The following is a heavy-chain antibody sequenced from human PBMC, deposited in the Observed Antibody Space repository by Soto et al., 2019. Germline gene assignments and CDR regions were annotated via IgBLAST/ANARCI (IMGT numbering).Heavy chain of an antibody. V-gene: IGHV4-34*01. J-gene: IGHJ6*02. CDR2: ISHSGAT. Sequence: AETLSLTCAVYGGSSSAYYWSWIRQPPGKGLEWIGQISHSGATDYNPSHNIRVIISGDTSKNQFSLILTSVTAADTAVYYCARQKNSWFYGMDVWGQGTTVTVSS. CDR1: GGSSSAYY. CDR3: ARQKNSWFYGMDV. D-gene: IGHD3-10*01.